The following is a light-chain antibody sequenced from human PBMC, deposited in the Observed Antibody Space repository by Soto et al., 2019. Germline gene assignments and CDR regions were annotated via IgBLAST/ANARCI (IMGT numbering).Light chain of an antibody. CDR2: DVS. CDR3: QQYNDYPWT. CDR1: QSISWW. J-gene: IGKJ1*01. V-gene: IGKV1-5*01. Sequence: DIQMTQAPSTLSASVGDRVTITCRASQSISWWLAWYQQKPGKAPNLLIYDVSTLQSGVPSRFSGSGSGTEFTLTISRLQPDDFVTYSCQQYNDYPWTFGQGTKVDIK.